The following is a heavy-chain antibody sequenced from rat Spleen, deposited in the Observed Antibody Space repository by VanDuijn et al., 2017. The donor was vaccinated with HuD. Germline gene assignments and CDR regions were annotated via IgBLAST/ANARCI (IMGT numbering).Heavy chain of an antibody. CDR2: INYDGNST. V-gene: IGHV5-29*01. CDR3: ARRGWYYFDY. J-gene: IGHJ2*01. CDR1: GFTFSNYG. Sequence: EVQLVESGGGLVQPGRSLKLSCAASGFTFSNYGMAWVRQAPTKGLEWVATINYDGNSTHYRDSVKGRFTLSRDNAKSTLFLQMDSLRSEDTATYYCARRGWYYFDYWGQGVMVTVSS.